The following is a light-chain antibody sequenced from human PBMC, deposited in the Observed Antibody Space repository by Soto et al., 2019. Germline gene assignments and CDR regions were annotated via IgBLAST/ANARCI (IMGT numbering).Light chain of an antibody. CDR2: GAS. Sequence: EVLMTQSPATLSLSPGERATLSCRASQSVGSNLAWFQQKPGQAPRLLIYGASTRATGVPARFSGSGSGTDFTLTISSLQSEDFAVHYCQQYTNWHPITFGQGTRLEIK. V-gene: IGKV3-15*01. J-gene: IGKJ5*01. CDR3: QQYTNWHPIT. CDR1: QSVGSN.